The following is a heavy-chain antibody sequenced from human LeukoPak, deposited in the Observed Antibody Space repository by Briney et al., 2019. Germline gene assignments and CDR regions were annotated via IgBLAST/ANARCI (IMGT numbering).Heavy chain of an antibody. CDR1: GVPFSNYC. Sequence: SETLSLTCDIHGVPFSNYCWSWIRQSPGRELEWIVDIDHDGDATHNPSLRSRIGTAIDTSKNQFSLRLNSVTAADTAVYYCARAEKVERATLTFNWVRPERRYYSGLDVWGQGSAVIVSS. D-gene: IGHD1-14*01. CDR2: IDHDGDA. J-gene: IGHJ6*02. CDR3: ARAEKVERATLTFNWVRPERRYYSGLDV. V-gene: IGHV4-34*01.